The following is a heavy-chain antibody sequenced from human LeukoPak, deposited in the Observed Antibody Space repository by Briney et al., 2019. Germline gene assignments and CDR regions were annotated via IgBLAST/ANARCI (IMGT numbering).Heavy chain of an antibody. CDR3: AKDRIGNYNWFDP. D-gene: IGHD1-7*01. CDR1: GFTFSSYA. J-gene: IGHJ5*02. Sequence: GGSLRLSCAASGFTFSSYAMNWVRQAPGKGLEWVSAISGSGGSTYYADSAKGRFTISRDNSKNTLYLQMNSLRAEDTAVYYCAKDRIGNYNWFDPWGQGTLVTVSS. CDR2: ISGSGGST. V-gene: IGHV3-23*01.